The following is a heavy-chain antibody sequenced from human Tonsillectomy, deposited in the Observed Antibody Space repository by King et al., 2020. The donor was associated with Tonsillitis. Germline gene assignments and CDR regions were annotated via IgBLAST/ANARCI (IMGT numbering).Heavy chain of an antibody. Sequence: VQLVESGGGLVQPGGSLRLSCAASGFTFSNYNMDWIRQAPGKGLEWVSYISYSSTTIFYADSVKGRFTISRDNAKNSLSLQMNSLRAEDTAMYYCARVSDFWSGFYSGIDYWGQGILVTVSS. J-gene: IGHJ4*02. CDR2: ISYSSTTI. D-gene: IGHD3-3*01. V-gene: IGHV3-48*01. CDR1: GFTFSNYN. CDR3: ARVSDFWSGFYSGIDY.